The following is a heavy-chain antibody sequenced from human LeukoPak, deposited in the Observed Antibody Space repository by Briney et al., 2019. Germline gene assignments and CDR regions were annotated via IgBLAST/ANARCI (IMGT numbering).Heavy chain of an antibody. CDR2: IYSGGST. Sequence: GGSLRLSCAASGFTVSSNYMGWVRQAPGKGLEWVSVIYSGGSTYYADSVKGRFTISRDNSKNTVYLQMNSLRAEDTAVYYCATAYYDNSGYYYYGMDVWGQGTTVTVSS. V-gene: IGHV3-66*01. D-gene: IGHD3-22*01. CDR1: GFTVSSNY. CDR3: ATAYYDNSGYYYYGMDV. J-gene: IGHJ6*02.